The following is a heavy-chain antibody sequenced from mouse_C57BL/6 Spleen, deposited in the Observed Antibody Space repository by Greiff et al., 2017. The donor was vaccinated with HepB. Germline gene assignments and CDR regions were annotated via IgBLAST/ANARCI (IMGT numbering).Heavy chain of an antibody. CDR1: GYTFTSYW. Sequence: VQLQQSGAELVRPGSSVKLSCKASGYTFTSYWMHWVKQRPIQGLEWIGNIDPSDSETHYNQKFKDKATLTVDKSSSTAYMQLSSLTSEDSAVYYCARGARRGGLFDYWGQGTTLTVSS. V-gene: IGHV1-52*01. D-gene: IGHD2-12*01. J-gene: IGHJ2*01. CDR2: IDPSDSET. CDR3: ARGARRGGLFDY.